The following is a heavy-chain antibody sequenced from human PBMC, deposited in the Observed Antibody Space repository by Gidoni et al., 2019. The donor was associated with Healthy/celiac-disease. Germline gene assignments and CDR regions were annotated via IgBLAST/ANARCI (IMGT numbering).Heavy chain of an antibody. D-gene: IGHD1-26*01. CDR1: GYTFTSYD. J-gene: IGHJ5*02. CDR2: MNPNSGNT. V-gene: IGHV1-8*01. Sequence: QVQLVQSGAEVTKPGSSVQVSCKASGYTFTSYDINWVRQATGQGLEWMGWMNPNSGNTGYAQKFQGRVTMTRNTSISTADMELSSLRSEDTAVYYCARGRRAEVGWFDPWGQGTLVTVSS. CDR3: ARGRRAEVGWFDP.